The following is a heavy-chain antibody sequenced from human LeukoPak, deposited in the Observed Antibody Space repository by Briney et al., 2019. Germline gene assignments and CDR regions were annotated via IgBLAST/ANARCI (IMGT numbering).Heavy chain of an antibody. Sequence: GGSLRLSCTASGFTFSNYGIPWVRQAPGKKLEWVAVIFHDGSKTYYGESVKGRFTISRDNSRNTVYLQMNSLTADDTAVYYCAKDQAYYFSFADYWGQGSLVTVSS. CDR2: IFHDGSKT. J-gene: IGHJ4*02. D-gene: IGHD2/OR15-2a*01. CDR3: AKDQAYYFSFADY. V-gene: IGHV3-33*03. CDR1: GFTFSNYG.